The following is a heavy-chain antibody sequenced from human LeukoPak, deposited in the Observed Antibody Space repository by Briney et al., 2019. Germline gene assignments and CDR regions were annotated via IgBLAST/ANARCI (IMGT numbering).Heavy chain of an antibody. J-gene: IGHJ5*02. Sequence: GGSLRLSCAASGFTFSSYGMHWVRQAPGKGLEWVAFIRYDGSNKYYADSVKGRFTISRDNSKNTLYLQMNSLRAEDTAVYYCAKSRSGSVSGWFDPWGQGTLVTVSS. V-gene: IGHV3-30*02. CDR2: IRYDGSNK. CDR1: GFTFSSYG. D-gene: IGHD3-10*01. CDR3: AKSRSGSVSGWFDP.